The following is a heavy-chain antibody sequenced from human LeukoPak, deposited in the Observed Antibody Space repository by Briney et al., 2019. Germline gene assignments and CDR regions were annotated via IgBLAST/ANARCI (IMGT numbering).Heavy chain of an antibody. Sequence: TGGSLRPSCAASGFTFSDSVMHWVRQASGKGLEWVGRIRGKSNNYSTAYAASVKGRFTISRDDSKSTAYLQMNSLKTEDTAVYYCTRQFGELLAWGQGTLVTVSS. CDR2: IRGKSNNYST. CDR3: TRQFGELLA. CDR1: GFTFSDSV. J-gene: IGHJ4*02. D-gene: IGHD3-10*01. V-gene: IGHV3-73*01.